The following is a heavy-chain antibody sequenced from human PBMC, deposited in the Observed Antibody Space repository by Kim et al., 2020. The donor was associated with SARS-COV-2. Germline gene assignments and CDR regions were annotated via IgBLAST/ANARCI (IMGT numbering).Heavy chain of an antibody. D-gene: IGHD3-10*01. CDR1: GGSISSSSYY. CDR3: ARDLNYYGSGSYYKEEYYYYYYGMDV. V-gene: IGHV4-39*02. J-gene: IGHJ6*02. CDR2: IYYSGST. Sequence: SETLSLTCTVSGGSISSSSYYWGWIRQPPGKGLEWIGSIYYSGSTYYNPSLKSRVTISVDTSKNQFSLKLSSVTAADTAVYYCARDLNYYGSGSYYKEEYYYYYYGMDVWGQGTTVTVSS.